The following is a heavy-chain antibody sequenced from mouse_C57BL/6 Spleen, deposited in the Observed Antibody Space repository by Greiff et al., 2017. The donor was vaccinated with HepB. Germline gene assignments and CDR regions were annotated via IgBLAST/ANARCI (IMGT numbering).Heavy chain of an antibody. CDR3: TKGVTTVVADY. J-gene: IGHJ2*01. D-gene: IGHD1-1*01. Sequence: VQLQESGAELVRPGASVTLSCKASGYTFTDYEMHWVKQTPVHGLEWIGAIDPETGGTAYNQKFKGKAILTADKSSSTAYMELRSLTSEDSAVYYCTKGVTTVVADYWGQGTTLTVSS. CDR2: IDPETGGT. CDR1: GYTFTDYE. V-gene: IGHV1-15*01.